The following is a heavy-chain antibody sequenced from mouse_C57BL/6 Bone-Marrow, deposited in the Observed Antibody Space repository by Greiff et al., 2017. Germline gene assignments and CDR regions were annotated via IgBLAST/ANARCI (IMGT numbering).Heavy chain of an antibody. CDR2: IYPNDGTT. Sequence: VQLQQSGPELVKPGASVSISCKASGYSFTDYNMNWVKQSNGKSLEWLGVIYPNDGTTSYKQKFKGKATLTVDQSSSTAYMQLNSLTSEDSAVYYCARGYDYDYAMDYWGQGNSVTVSS. J-gene: IGHJ4*01. CDR3: ARGYDYDYAMDY. V-gene: IGHV1-39*01. D-gene: IGHD2-4*01. CDR1: GYSFTDYN.